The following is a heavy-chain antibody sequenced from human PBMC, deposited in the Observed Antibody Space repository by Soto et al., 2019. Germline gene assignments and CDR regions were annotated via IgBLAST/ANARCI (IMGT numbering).Heavy chain of an antibody. Sequence: PSETLSLTCAVSGASINSTNWWSWVRQPPGKGLEWIGDSYYSGSTNYNPSLKSRVTISVDKSKNHFSLRLSSVTAADTAVYYCARGSSGSYFPDDWFDPWGQGTLVTVSS. V-gene: IGHV4-4*02. CDR2: SYYSGST. CDR1: GASINSTNW. D-gene: IGHD3-10*01. CDR3: ARGSSGSYFPDDWFDP. J-gene: IGHJ5*02.